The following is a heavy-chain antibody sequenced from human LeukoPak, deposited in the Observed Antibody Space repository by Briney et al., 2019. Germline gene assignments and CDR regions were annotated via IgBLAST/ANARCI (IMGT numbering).Heavy chain of an antibody. CDR2: ISSSSSYI. CDR3: ARDLVVPAAYYGMDV. Sequence: GGSLRLSCAASGFTFSSYSMNWVRQAPGKGLEWVSSISSSSSYIYYADSVKGRFTISRDNAKNSLYLQMNSLRAEDTAVHYCARDLVVPAAYYGMDVWGQGTTVTVSS. D-gene: IGHD2-2*01. CDR1: GFTFSSYS. J-gene: IGHJ6*02. V-gene: IGHV3-21*01.